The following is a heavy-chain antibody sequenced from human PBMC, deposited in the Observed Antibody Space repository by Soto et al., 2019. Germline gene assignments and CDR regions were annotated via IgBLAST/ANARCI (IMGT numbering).Heavy chain of an antibody. CDR3: AGRDRDCSGGSCYSV. D-gene: IGHD2-15*01. Sequence: GASVKVSCKASGGTFSSYAISWVRQAPGQGLEWMGGIIPIFGTANYAQKFQGRVTITADESTSTAYMELSSLRSEDKAVYYCAGRDRDCSGGSCYSVWGKGPLVTAAS. V-gene: IGHV1-69*13. J-gene: IGHJ6*04. CDR2: IIPIFGTA. CDR1: GGTFSSYA.